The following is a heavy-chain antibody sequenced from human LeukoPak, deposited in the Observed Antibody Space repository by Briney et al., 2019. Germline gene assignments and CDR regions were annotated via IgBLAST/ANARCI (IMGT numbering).Heavy chain of an antibody. CDR3: ARSRRTEYSSSSHWFDP. CDR1: GYTFTSYA. V-gene: IGHV1-3*01. CDR2: INAGNGNT. D-gene: IGHD6-6*01. Sequence: ASVKVSCKASGYTFTSYAMHWVRQAPGQRLEWMGWINAGNGNTKYSQKFQGRVTITRDTSASTAYMELSSLRSEDTAVYYCARSRRTEYSSSSHWFDPWGQGTLVTVSS. J-gene: IGHJ5*02.